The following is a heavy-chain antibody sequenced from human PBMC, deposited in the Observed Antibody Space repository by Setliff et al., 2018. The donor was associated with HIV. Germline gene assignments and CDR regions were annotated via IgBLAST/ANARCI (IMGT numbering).Heavy chain of an antibody. Sequence: GASVKVSCKAPGYTFTYYPMHWVRQAPGQRLEWMGWINTDNGYTKYSQKFQGRVTITGDTSASTAYMELSSLRSEDTAVYYCSVGAGGGGYWGQGTLVTVSS. CDR3: SVGAGGGGY. V-gene: IGHV1-3*04. D-gene: IGHD3-10*01. CDR1: GYTFTYYP. J-gene: IGHJ4*02. CDR2: INTDNGYT.